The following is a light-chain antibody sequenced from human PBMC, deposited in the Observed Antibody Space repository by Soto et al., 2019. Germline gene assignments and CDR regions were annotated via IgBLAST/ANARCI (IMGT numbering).Light chain of an antibody. CDR1: QSIRTN. J-gene: IGKJ1*01. Sequence: EIVMTQSPATLSVSPGERATLSCRASQSIRTNLAWYQQRRGQAPRLLIYGASTRATGIPVRFSGSGSGTEFTLTISSLQSEDFAVYYCQQYHNWCTFGQGTKVEIK. V-gene: IGKV3-15*01. CDR2: GAS. CDR3: QQYHNWCT.